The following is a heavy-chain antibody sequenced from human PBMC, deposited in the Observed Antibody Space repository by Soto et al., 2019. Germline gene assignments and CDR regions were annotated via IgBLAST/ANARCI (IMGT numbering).Heavy chain of an antibody. J-gene: IGHJ6*02. D-gene: IGHD5-18*01. CDR2: LYSSGTT. CDR1: GFSVTNSS. V-gene: IGHV3-53*02. CDR3: ARDWSKFSYNYPYYYAMDA. Sequence: EVQLVETGGGLIQPGGSLRLSCTVSGFSVTNSSINWVRQAPGKGLEWASILYSSGTTYYADSVRGRFTVSRDDSKNTLFLHMNSLRADDTAVYYCARDWSKFSYNYPYYYAMDAWGQGTTVTVSS.